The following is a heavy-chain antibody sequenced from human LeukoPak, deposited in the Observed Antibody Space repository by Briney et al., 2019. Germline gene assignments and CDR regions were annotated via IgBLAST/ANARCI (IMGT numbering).Heavy chain of an antibody. J-gene: IGHJ4*02. CDR2: IYYSGNT. CDR1: GGSIRSTTYY. V-gene: IGHV4-39*07. Sequence: PSEPLSLTCSVSGGSIRSTTYYWGWIRQPPGKGLEWIGSIYYSGNTYYSPSLMSRVTISVDTSKNQFSLILRSVTAADTAVYYCASYISGYYCGWGQGTLVTVSS. D-gene: IGHD3-22*01. CDR3: ASYISGYYCG.